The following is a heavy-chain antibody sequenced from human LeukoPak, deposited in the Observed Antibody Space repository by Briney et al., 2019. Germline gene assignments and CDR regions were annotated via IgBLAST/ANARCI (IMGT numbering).Heavy chain of an antibody. Sequence: SETLSLTCTVSGGSNSSYYWSRIRQPPGKGLEWIGYIYYRGSTNYNPSLKRRVTISVDTSKNQFTLKLSSVTAADTAVYYCAREETANNWFDPWGQGTLVTVSS. CDR3: AREETANNWFDP. J-gene: IGHJ5*02. D-gene: IGHD5-24*01. CDR2: IYYRGST. V-gene: IGHV4-59*01. CDR1: GGSNSSYY.